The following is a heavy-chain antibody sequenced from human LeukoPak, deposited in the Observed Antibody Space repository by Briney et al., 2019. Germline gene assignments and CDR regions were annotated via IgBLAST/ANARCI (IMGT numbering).Heavy chain of an antibody. CDR3: ARDCILLAFDI. CDR1: GFTFSSYW. D-gene: IGHD2-21*01. J-gene: IGHJ3*02. Sequence: GGSLRLSCAASGFTFSSYWMSWVRQAPGKGLEWVSYISSSSSTIYYADSVKGRFTISRDNAKNSLYLQMNSLRAEDTAVYYCARDCILLAFDIWGQGTMVTVSS. CDR2: ISSSSSTI. V-gene: IGHV3-48*04.